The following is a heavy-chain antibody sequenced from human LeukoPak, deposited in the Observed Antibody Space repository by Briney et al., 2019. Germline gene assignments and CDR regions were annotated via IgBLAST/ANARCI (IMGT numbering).Heavy chain of an antibody. J-gene: IGHJ4*02. V-gene: IGHV1-8*01. CDR3: XXAXRSXGFDY. Sequence: ASVKVSCKASGYTFTSYDFNWLRQATGQGPEWMGWMNPNSGATGYAQKFQGRITMTRSASINTAYMELTDLRSEDTAVYYCXXAXRSXGFDYWGQGTLVTVSS. CDR1: GYTFTSYD. CDR2: MNPNSGAT.